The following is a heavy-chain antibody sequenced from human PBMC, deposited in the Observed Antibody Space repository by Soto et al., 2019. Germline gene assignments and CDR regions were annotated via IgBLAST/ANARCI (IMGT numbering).Heavy chain of an antibody. D-gene: IGHD1-26*01. J-gene: IGHJ6*02. CDR2: INHSGST. CDR1: GGSFSGYY. CDR3: ARVAGVSGYYYGVDV. V-gene: IGHV4-34*01. Sequence: SETLSLTCAVYGGSFSGYYWSWIRQPPGKGLEWIGEINHSGSTNYNPSLKSRVTISVDTSKNQFSLKLSSVTAADTAVYYCARVAGVSGYYYGVDVWGQGTTVTVS.